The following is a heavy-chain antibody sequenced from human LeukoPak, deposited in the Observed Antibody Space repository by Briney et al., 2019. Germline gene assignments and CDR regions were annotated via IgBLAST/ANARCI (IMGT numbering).Heavy chain of an antibody. Sequence: GESLQISCKGSGYNFNTYWVAWVRQLPGKGLEWMGIIRPMNSDVRYSPSFQGQVTISADRSINTAYLQWSSLTASDTAMYYCARLSVDTAMVGYYYGMDVWGQGTMVTVSS. J-gene: IGHJ6*02. D-gene: IGHD5-18*01. CDR3: ARLSVDTAMVGYYYGMDV. V-gene: IGHV5-51*01. CDR2: IRPMNSDV. CDR1: GYNFNTYW.